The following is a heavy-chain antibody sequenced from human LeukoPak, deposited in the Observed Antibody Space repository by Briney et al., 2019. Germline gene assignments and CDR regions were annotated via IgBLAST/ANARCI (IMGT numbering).Heavy chain of an antibody. CDR3: AKDPRGIVVVPAEWFDP. CDR1: GFTFSSYG. CDR2: ISYDGSNK. Sequence: PGGSLRLSCAASGFTFSSYGMHWVRQAPGKGLEWVAVISYDGSNKYYADSVKGRFTISRDNSKNTLYLQMNSLRAEDTAVYYCAKDPRGIVVVPAEWFDPWGQGTLVTVSS. D-gene: IGHD2-2*01. J-gene: IGHJ5*02. V-gene: IGHV3-30*18.